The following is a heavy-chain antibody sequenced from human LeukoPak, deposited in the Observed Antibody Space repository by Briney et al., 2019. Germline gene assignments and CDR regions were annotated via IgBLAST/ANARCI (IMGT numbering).Heavy chain of an antibody. CDR2: ISYSGST. CDR1: GCSISSDY. D-gene: IGHD1-14*01. Sequence: SETLSLTCTVSGCSISSDYWGWIRQPPGKGLEWIGYISYSGSTNSNPSLKRRITISIVTSKNQFSLKLSSVTATDTAVYYGARLTARSWFDPWGQGTLVTVSS. CDR3: ARLTARSWFDP. V-gene: IGHV4-59*08. J-gene: IGHJ5*02.